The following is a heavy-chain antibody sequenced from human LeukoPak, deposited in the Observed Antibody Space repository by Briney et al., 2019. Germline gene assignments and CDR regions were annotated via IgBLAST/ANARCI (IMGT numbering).Heavy chain of an antibody. V-gene: IGHV3-7*03. CDR2: IKHDGSEK. J-gene: IGHJ4*02. Sequence: GGSLRLSCAASGLTFSRHWMTWVRQAPGKGLEWVANIKHDGSEKNYVDSVKGRFTISRDNAKNSLYLQMNSLRAEDTAVYYCATPLDYYDRSDSHQGGDWGQGALVTVSS. CDR1: GLTFSRHW. CDR3: ATPLDYYDRSDSHQGGD. D-gene: IGHD3-22*01.